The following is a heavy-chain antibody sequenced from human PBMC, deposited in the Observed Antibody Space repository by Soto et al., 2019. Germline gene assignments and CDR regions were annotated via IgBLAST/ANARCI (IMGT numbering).Heavy chain of an antibody. V-gene: IGHV3-30*18. CDR3: AKSLLLYSGSTGDC. Sequence: QVQLVESGGGMVQPGRSLRLSCAASGFSFSGYGMHWVRQAPGKGLEWVAVISYDGGNTYYADSVKGRFTVSRDNSKNTLFLQMTSLRTEDTAVYYCAKSLLLYSGSTGDCWGQGTLVSVSS. CDR1: GFSFSGYG. CDR2: ISYDGGNT. D-gene: IGHD1-26*01. J-gene: IGHJ4*02.